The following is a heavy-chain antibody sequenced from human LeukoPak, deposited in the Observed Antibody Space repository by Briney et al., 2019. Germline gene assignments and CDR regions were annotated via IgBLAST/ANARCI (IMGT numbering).Heavy chain of an antibody. CDR1: GFTFSSYG. Sequence: GGSLRLSCPASGFTFSSYGMRWARQAPGRGLGWVAVILYVVSNKYYADYVKGRFTISRDNSKNTLYLQMNSLRAEDTAVYYCAKDLISSSSPWDYYGMDVWGQGTTVTVSS. CDR3: AKDLISSSSPWDYYGMDV. CDR2: ILYVVSNK. V-gene: IGHV3-30*18. D-gene: IGHD6-6*01. J-gene: IGHJ6*02.